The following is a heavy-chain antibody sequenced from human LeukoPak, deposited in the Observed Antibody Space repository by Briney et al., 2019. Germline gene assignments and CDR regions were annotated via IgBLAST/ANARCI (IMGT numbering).Heavy chain of an antibody. CDR3: ARAFYGGNIDY. CDR2: FHYSGST. V-gene: IGHV4-59*01. CDR1: GGSTSSYY. J-gene: IGHJ4*02. D-gene: IGHD4-23*01. Sequence: SETLSLTCTVSGGSTSSYYWSWIRQPPGKGLEWIGYFHYSGSTNYNPSLKSRVTISVDTSKNLFPLKLSSVTAADTAVYYCARAFYGGNIDYWGQGTLVTVSS.